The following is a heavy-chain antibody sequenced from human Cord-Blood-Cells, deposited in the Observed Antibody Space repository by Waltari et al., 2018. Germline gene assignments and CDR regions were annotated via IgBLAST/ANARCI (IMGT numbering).Heavy chain of an antibody. Sequence: QVQLQQWGAGLLKPSATLSLTCAVYGGSFSGYYWSWIRQPPGKGLEWIGEINHSGSTNYNPSLKSRVTISVDTSKNQFSLKLSSVTAADTAVYYCARRGQLGICYWGQGTLVTVSS. CDR2: INHSGST. V-gene: IGHV4-34*01. CDR3: ARRGQLGICY. J-gene: IGHJ4*02. CDR1: GGSFSGYY. D-gene: IGHD7-27*01.